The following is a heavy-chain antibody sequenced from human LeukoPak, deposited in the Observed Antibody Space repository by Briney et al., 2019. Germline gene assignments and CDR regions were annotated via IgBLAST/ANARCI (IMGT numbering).Heavy chain of an antibody. D-gene: IGHD2-2*01. CDR2: IIPILGIA. CDR1: GGTFSSYT. J-gene: IGHJ3*02. V-gene: IGHV1-69*02. CDR3: ARGYCSSTSCYRDAFGI. Sequence: ASVKVSCKASGGTFSSYTISWVRQAPGQGLEWMGRIIPILGIANYAQKFQGRVTITADKSTSPAYMELSSLRSEDTAVYYCARGYCSSTSCYRDAFGIWGQGTMVTVSS.